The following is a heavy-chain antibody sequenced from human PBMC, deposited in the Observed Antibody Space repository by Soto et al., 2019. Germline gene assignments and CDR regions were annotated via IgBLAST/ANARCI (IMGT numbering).Heavy chain of an antibody. Sequence: PGVSLGLSCAASGLTFSSYAMGWVRQAPGKGLEWVSGISTSGGSTYYADSVKGRFTISRDNSKNTLYLQMNTLRAEDTAIYYCAKDHDFWSGYYSSFDYWGQGTLVTVSS. V-gene: IGHV3-23*01. J-gene: IGHJ4*02. CDR3: AKDHDFWSGYYSSFDY. CDR1: GLTFSSYA. CDR2: ISTSGGST. D-gene: IGHD3-3*01.